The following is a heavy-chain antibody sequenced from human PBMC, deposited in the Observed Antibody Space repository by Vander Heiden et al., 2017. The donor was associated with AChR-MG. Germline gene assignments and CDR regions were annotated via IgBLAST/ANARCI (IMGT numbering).Heavy chain of an antibody. CDR1: RYTVTSYW. Sequence: EAQLVQSGAEVQKPAESLKIPCKGSRYTVTSYWIGWVRQMPGKGLEWVGIIYPGDSDTRYSPSFQGQVTISADKSISTAYLQWSSLEASDTAMYYCARHHDYGDFPYLYWGQGTLVTVSS. V-gene: IGHV5-51*01. CDR2: IYPGDSDT. D-gene: IGHD4-17*01. CDR3: ARHHDYGDFPYLY. J-gene: IGHJ4*02.